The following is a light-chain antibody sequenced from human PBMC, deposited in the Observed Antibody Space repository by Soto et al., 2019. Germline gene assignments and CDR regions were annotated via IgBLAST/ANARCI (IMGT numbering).Light chain of an antibody. V-gene: IGKV1-5*01. Sequence: DIQMTQSPSTLSASVGDRVTITCRASQTISTWLAWYQQKPGKAPELLIYDASTLESGVPSRFSGSGSGTEFSLTISSLQPDDFATFYCQPYSSFSRTFGQGTKVEIK. J-gene: IGKJ1*01. CDR3: QPYSSFSRT. CDR2: DAS. CDR1: QTISTW.